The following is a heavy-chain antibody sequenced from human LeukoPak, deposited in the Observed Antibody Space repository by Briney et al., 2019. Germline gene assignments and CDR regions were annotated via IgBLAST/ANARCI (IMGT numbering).Heavy chain of an antibody. D-gene: IGHD3-16*01. J-gene: IGHJ3*02. CDR2: ISWNSGSI. V-gene: IGHV3-9*01. CDR3: AKDNSRWGGDAFDI. CDR1: GFTFDDYA. Sequence: RPGGSLRLSCAASGFTFDDYAMHWVRQAPGKGLEWVSGISWNSGSIGYADSVKGRSTISRDNAKNSLYLQMNSLRAEDTALYYCAKDNSRWGGDAFDIWGQGTMVTVSS.